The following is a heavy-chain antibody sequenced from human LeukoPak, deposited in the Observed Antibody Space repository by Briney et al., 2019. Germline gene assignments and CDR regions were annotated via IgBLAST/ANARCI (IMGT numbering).Heavy chain of an antibody. Sequence: KPSETLSLTCTVSGGSISSYYWSWIRQPPGKGLEWIGYNYYSGSTNYNPSLKSRVTISVDTSKNQFSLKLSSVTAADTAVYYCARDAYYDLWSGYRNYYYYYGMDVWGQGTTVTVSS. V-gene: IGHV4-59*01. CDR1: GGSISSYY. J-gene: IGHJ6*02. CDR3: ARDAYYDLWSGYRNYYYYYGMDV. CDR2: NYYSGST. D-gene: IGHD3-3*01.